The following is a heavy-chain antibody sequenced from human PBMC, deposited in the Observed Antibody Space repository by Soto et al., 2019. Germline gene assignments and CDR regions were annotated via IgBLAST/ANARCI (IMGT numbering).Heavy chain of an antibody. Sequence: SETLSLTCTVSGGSISSYYWSWIRQPPGKGLEWIGYIYYSGSTNYNPSLKSRVTISVDTSKNQFSLKLSSVTAADTAVYYCARDGGYSGYDFDYWGQGTLVTVSS. CDR3: ARDGGYSGYDFDY. CDR2: IYYSGST. D-gene: IGHD5-12*01. CDR1: GGSISSYY. J-gene: IGHJ4*02. V-gene: IGHV4-59*01.